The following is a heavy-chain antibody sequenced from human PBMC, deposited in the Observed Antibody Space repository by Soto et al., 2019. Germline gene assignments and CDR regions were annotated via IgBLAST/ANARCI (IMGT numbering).Heavy chain of an antibody. V-gene: IGHV1-69*08. D-gene: IGHD3-10*01. Sequence: QVQLVQSGAEVKKHGSSVKVSCKASGGTFSSYTISWVRQAPGQGIEWMGRIIPILGIANYAQKFQGRVTITADKSTSTAYMELSSLRSEDTAVYYCAREKYGSGSYEFYYDYMVVWGKGTTVTVSS. J-gene: IGHJ6*03. CDR1: GGTFSSYT. CDR2: IIPILGIA. CDR3: AREKYGSGSYEFYYDYMVV.